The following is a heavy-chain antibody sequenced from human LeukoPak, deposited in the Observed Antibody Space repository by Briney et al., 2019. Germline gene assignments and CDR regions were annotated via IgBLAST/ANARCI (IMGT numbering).Heavy chain of an antibody. CDR1: GVTFSSYA. J-gene: IGHJ3*02. V-gene: IGHV3-21*01. Sequence: GGSLRLSCEASGVTFSSYAMSWVRQAPGKGLEWVSSISGSSSYIYYADSVKGRFTISRDNAKNSLYLQMNSLRAEDTAVYYCARVDYDILTGYYIYAFDIWGQGTMVTVSS. CDR3: ARVDYDILTGYYIYAFDI. CDR2: ISGSSSYI. D-gene: IGHD3-9*01.